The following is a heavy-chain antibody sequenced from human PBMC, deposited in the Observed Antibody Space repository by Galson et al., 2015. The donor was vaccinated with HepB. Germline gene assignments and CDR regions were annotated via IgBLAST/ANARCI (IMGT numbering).Heavy chain of an antibody. Sequence: SLRLSCAASGFTFSSYSMNWVRQAPGKGLEWVSSISSSSSYIYYADSVKGRFTISRDNAKSSLYLQMNSLRAEDTAVYYCARDATYYYDSSGYQRDYWGQGTLVTVSS. V-gene: IGHV3-21*01. CDR2: ISSSSSYI. CDR3: ARDATYYYDSSGYQRDY. D-gene: IGHD3-22*01. CDR1: GFTFSSYS. J-gene: IGHJ4*02.